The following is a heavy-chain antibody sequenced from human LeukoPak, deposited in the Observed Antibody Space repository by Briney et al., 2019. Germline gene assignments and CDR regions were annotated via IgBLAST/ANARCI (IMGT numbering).Heavy chain of an antibody. CDR2: IKRDGSEK. CDR1: GFTFSSYW. CDR3: ARHLSGVTGYTYGRGIDY. V-gene: IGHV3-7*01. Sequence: GGSLRLSCAASGFTFSSYWMSWVRQAPGKGLEWVANIKRDGSEKYYVDSVKGRFTISRDNAKTSLYLQMNSLRAEDTAVYYCARHLSGVTGYTYGRGIDYWGQGTLVTVSS. J-gene: IGHJ4*02. D-gene: IGHD5-18*01.